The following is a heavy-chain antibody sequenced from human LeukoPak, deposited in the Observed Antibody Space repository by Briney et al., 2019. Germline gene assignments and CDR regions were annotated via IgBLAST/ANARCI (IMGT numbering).Heavy chain of an antibody. D-gene: IGHD1-26*01. V-gene: IGHV1-8*01. J-gene: IGHJ4*02. CDR3: AKPKWELLSGYYFDY. Sequence: ASVKVSCKASGYTFTSYDINWVRQATGQGLEWMGWMNPNSDNTGYAQKFQGRVTMTRNTSISTAYMELSSLRSEDTAVYYCAKPKWELLSGYYFDYWGQGTLVTVSS. CDR2: MNPNSDNT. CDR1: GYTFTSYD.